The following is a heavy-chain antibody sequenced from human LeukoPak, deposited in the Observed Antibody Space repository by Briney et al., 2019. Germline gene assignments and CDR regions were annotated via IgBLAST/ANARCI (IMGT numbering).Heavy chain of an antibody. J-gene: IGHJ5*02. D-gene: IGHD3-3*01. V-gene: IGHV4-59*01. Sequence: SETLSLTCAVYGGSFSGYYWSWIRQPPGKGLEWIGYIYYSGSTNYNPSLKSRVTISVDTSKNQFSLKLSSVTAADTAVYYCARGNSYYDFWSGYYGSDDWFDPWGQGTLVTVSS. CDR3: ARGNSYYDFWSGYYGSDDWFDP. CDR1: GGSFSGYY. CDR2: IYYSGST.